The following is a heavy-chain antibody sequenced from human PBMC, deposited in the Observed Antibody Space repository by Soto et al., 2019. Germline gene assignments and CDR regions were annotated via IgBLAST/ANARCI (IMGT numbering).Heavy chain of an antibody. CDR3: ARVGGINWFDP. Sequence: SETLSLTCSVSGGSISSGGYYWSWIRQHPGKGLEWIGYIYYSGSTYYNPSLKSRVTISVDTSKNQFSLKLSSVTAADTAVYYCARVGGINWFDPWGQGTLVTAS. V-gene: IGHV4-31*03. J-gene: IGHJ5*02. CDR1: GGSISSGGYY. D-gene: IGHD3-16*01. CDR2: IYYSGST.